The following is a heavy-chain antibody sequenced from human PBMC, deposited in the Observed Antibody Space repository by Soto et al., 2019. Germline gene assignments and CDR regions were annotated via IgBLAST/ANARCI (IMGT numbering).Heavy chain of an antibody. D-gene: IGHD5-12*01. J-gene: IGHJ4*02. CDR3: AKDHIATLPNYFDY. CDR2: ISYDGSNK. CDR1: GFTFSSYD. V-gene: IGHV3-30*18. Sequence: GGTLRLSCAASGFTFSSYDMHWVRQAPGKGLEWVAGISYDGSNKYYADSVKGRFTISRDNSKNTLYLQLSSVSAEDTAVYYCAKDHIATLPNYFDYWGQGTLVTVSS.